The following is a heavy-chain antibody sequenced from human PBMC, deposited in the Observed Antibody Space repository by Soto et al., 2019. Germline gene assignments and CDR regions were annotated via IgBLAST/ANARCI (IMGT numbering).Heavy chain of an antibody. D-gene: IGHD2-8*01. J-gene: IGHJ6*02. Sequence: SETLSLTCALFGGSFSNNYWRWIRQSPGKGLEWIGEINDSGDTNYNPSLKSRVAISVDTSRKQFSLLVPSVTAADTAIYYCTCSPPFYYGMDIWGQGTTVTVSS. CDR2: INDSGDT. CDR1: GGSFSNNY. V-gene: IGHV4-34*01. CDR3: TCSPPFYYGMDI.